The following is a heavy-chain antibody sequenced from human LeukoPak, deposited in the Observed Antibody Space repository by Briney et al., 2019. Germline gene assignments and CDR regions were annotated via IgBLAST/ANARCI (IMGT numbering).Heavy chain of an antibody. Sequence: GGSLRLSCAASGFTFSSYSMNWVRQAPGKGLEWVANIKHDGSEQIYVDSVKGRFTISRDNAKDSVYLQMNSLRAEDTAVYYCTRGLGEHGGVSDRWGQGTLVIVS. J-gene: IGHJ5*02. CDR2: IKHDGSEQ. CDR1: GFTFSSYS. V-gene: IGHV3-7*01. D-gene: IGHD3-16*01. CDR3: TRGLGEHGGVSDR.